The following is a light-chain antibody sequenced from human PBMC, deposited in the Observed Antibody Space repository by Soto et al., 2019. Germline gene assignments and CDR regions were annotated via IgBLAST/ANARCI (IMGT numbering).Light chain of an antibody. V-gene: IGKV1-5*01. J-gene: IGKJ2*01. CDR1: QTISTW. CDR2: DAS. Sequence: DFQMTQSPSILSASVGDRVTITCRASQTISTWLAWYQQKPGKAPKVLIYDASTLGSGVPSRFSGSGSGTELTLAISSLQPDDSATYYCQRYDGYFGQGTKLEI. CDR3: QRYDGY.